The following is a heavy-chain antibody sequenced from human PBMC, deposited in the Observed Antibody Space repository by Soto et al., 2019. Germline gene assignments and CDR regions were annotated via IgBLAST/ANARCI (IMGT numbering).Heavy chain of an antibody. CDR1: GGSFSGYY. Sequence: PSETLSLTCAVYGGSFSGYYWTWIRQPPGKGLEWIGYIYYSGTTHYNPSLKSRVTISLDKSKNQFSLQLDFVTAADTAVYYCARRYGSCFDYWGQGTLVTVSS. D-gene: IGHD5-18*01. V-gene: IGHV4-59*08. J-gene: IGHJ4*02. CDR3: ARRYGSCFDY. CDR2: IYYSGTT.